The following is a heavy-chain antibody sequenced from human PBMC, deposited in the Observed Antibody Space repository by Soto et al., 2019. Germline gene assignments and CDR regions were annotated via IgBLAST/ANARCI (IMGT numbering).Heavy chain of an antibody. CDR1: GFTFSDYY. Sequence: QVQLVESGGGLVKPGGSLRLSCAASGFTFSDYYMGWIRQAPGKGLEWVSDISSSSSYTNYADSEKGRFTISRDNAKNSLYLQMNSLRAEDTAVYYCARDIRDYGGSYYFDYWGQGTLVTVSS. V-gene: IGHV3-11*06. CDR3: ARDIRDYGGSYYFDY. D-gene: IGHD4-17*01. CDR2: ISSSSSYT. J-gene: IGHJ4*02.